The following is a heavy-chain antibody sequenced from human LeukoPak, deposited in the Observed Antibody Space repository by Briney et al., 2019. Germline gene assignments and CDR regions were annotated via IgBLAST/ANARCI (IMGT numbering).Heavy chain of an antibody. CDR2: ISSSSSYI. Sequence: GSLRLSCAASGFTFRSYSMNWVRQAPGKGLGWVSSISSSSSYIYYADSVKGRFTISRDDAKNSLYLQMNSLRAEDTAVYYCARERGAGLRSSWVDYWGQGTLVTVSS. V-gene: IGHV3-21*01. CDR3: ARERGAGLRSSWVDY. CDR1: GFTFRSYS. D-gene: IGHD6-13*01. J-gene: IGHJ4*02.